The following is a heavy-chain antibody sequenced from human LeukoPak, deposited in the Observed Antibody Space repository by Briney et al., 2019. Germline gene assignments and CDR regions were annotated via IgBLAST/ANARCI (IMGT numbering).Heavy chain of an antibody. V-gene: IGHV3-23*01. D-gene: IGHD3-16*01. Sequence: PGGSLRLSCAASGFSFNSYAMAWVRQAPGMGLEWVSSSSNSGNTDYADSVKGRFTISRDNSRNTLYLEMNSLRAEDTAVYYCATCAAYVAEGFDYWGQGSLVTVSS. CDR1: GFSFNSYA. CDR3: ATCAAYVAEGFDY. J-gene: IGHJ4*02. CDR2: SSNSGNT.